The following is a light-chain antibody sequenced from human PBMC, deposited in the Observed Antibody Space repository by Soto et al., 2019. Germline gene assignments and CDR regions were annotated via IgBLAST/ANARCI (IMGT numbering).Light chain of an antibody. Sequence: QSALTQPASLSGSPGQSMTISCTGTSSDIGAYDYVSWFQQHPGKAPKLMISEVNNRPSGVSNRFSGSKSGNTAYLTISGFQVEDESEYFCFSYTPSSTHLFGTGTNFTVL. CDR2: EVN. J-gene: IGLJ1*01. CDR1: SSDIGAYDY. V-gene: IGLV2-14*01. CDR3: FSYTPSSTHL.